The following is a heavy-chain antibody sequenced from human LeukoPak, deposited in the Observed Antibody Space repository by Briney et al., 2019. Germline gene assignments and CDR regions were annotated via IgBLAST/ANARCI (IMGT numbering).Heavy chain of an antibody. Sequence: PGGSLRLSCAASGFTFSSYAMSWVRRAPGKGLEWVSAISGSGGSTYYADSVKGRFTISRDNSKNTLYLQMNSLRAEDTAVYYCAKDARPYYYDSSGYPRNWFDPWGQGTLVTVSS. J-gene: IGHJ5*02. CDR2: ISGSGGST. V-gene: IGHV3-23*01. CDR1: GFTFSSYA. D-gene: IGHD3-22*01. CDR3: AKDARPYYYDSSGYPRNWFDP.